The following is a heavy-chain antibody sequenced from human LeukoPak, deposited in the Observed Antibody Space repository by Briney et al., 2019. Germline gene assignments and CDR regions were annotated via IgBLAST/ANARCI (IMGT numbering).Heavy chain of an antibody. CDR3: AREGAVAGFYYYYGMDV. J-gene: IGHJ6*02. Sequence: ASVKVSCKASGYTFTSHDVNWLRQATGQGLEWLGWMNPNSGHTGFAQKFQGRVTMTRNTSISTAYMELSSLRSEDTAVYYCAREGAVAGFYYYYGMDVWGQGTTVTVSS. CDR1: GYTFTSHD. V-gene: IGHV1-8*01. D-gene: IGHD6-19*01. CDR2: MNPNSGHT.